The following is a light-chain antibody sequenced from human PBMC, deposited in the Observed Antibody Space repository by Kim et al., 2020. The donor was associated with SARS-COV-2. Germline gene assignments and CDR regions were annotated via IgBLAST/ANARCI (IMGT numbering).Light chain of an antibody. CDR1: NIGSTG. CDR3: QVWDSSSDHPV. V-gene: IGLV3-21*04. CDR2: YDS. Sequence: APGKTARITCGGNNIGSTGGLWYQQNPGQAPVLGIYYDSDRPSGIPERFSGSNSGNTATLTISRVEAGDEADYYCQVWDSSSDHPVFGGGTQLTVL. J-gene: IGLJ3*02.